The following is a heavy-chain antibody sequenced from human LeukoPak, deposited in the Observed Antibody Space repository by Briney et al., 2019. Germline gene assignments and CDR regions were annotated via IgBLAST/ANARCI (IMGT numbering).Heavy chain of an antibody. J-gene: IGHJ4*02. CDR1: GGSISSSSYY. CDR3: ARGGGPGSTRVNDY. V-gene: IGHV4-39*07. Sequence: PSETLSLTCTVSGGSISSSSYYWGWVRQPPGEGLVWIGSIYYSGSIFYNPSLKSRVTMSVDTSKNQFSLKLSSVTAADTAVYYCARGGGPGSTRVNDYWGQGTLVTVSS. CDR2: IYYSGSI. D-gene: IGHD3-10*01.